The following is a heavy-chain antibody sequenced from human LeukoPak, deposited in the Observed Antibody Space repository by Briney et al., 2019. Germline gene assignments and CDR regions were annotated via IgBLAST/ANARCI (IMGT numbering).Heavy chain of an antibody. V-gene: IGHV3-7*01. D-gene: IGHD2/OR15-2a*01. Sequence: PGRSLRLSCAASGFTFSSYGMHWVRQAPGKGLEWVANIKHDGSEKYYVDSVKGRFTISRDNAKDSLYLQMNSLRAQDTAVYYCARANSLGYWGQGTLVTVSS. CDR2: IKHDGSEK. CDR3: ARANSLGY. CDR1: GFTFSSYG. J-gene: IGHJ4*02.